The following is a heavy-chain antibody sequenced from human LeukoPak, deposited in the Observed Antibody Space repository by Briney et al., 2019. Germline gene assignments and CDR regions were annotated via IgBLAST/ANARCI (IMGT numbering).Heavy chain of an antibody. CDR1: GYTFTSFG. J-gene: IGHJ3*02. V-gene: IGHV1-18*01. Sequence: ASVKVSCKSSGYTFTSFGFTWVRQAPGQGLEWLGWISTCNSNINYAQNLQDRLTLTTDSSTNTAYMELSSLRSDDTAIYYCTRGRLPADAFDIWGQGTLVTVSS. CDR2: ISTCNSNI. CDR3: TRGRLPADAFDI. D-gene: IGHD2-2*01.